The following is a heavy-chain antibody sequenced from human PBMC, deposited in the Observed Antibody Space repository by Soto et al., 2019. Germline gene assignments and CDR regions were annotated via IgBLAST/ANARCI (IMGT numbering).Heavy chain of an antibody. CDR3: ARVGGSGPQDDYYYYMDV. J-gene: IGHJ6*03. CDR1: GGSFSGYY. CDR2: INHSGST. D-gene: IGHD3-10*01. Sequence: QVQLQQSGAGLLKPSETLSLTCAVYGGSFSGYYWSWIRQPPGKGLEWIGEINHSGSTNYNPSLKSRVTISVDTSKNQFSLKLSSVTAADTAVYYCARVGGSGPQDDYYYYMDVWGKGTTVTVSS. V-gene: IGHV4-34*01.